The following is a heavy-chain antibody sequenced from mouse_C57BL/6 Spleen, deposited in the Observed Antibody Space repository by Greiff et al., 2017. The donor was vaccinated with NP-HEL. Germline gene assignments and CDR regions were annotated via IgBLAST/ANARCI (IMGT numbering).Heavy chain of an antibody. J-gene: IGHJ2*01. Sequence: VQLQQPGAELVRPGSSVKLSCKASGYTFTSYWMHWVKQRPIQGLEWIGNIDPSDSETHYNQKFKDKATLTVDKSSSTAYMQLSSLTSEDSAVYSCARRGIYYGSSPFDSWGQGTTLTVSS. CDR2: IDPSDSET. CDR3: ARRGIYYGSSPFDS. CDR1: GYTFTSYW. D-gene: IGHD1-1*01. V-gene: IGHV1-52*01.